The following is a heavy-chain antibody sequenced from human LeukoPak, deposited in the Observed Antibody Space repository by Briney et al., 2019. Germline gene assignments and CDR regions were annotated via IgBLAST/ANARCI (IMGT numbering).Heavy chain of an antibody. CDR3: TTEYYYDSPGIFDY. D-gene: IGHD3-22*01. CDR2: IKKKTDGGTT. J-gene: IGHJ4*02. CDR1: GFTFSNGW. Sequence: GGSLRLSCTTSGFTFSNGWMSWVRQAPGKGLEWVGRIKKKTDGGTTDYAAPVKGRFTISRDDSKNTLYLQMNSLTTEDTAIYYCTTEYYYDSPGIFDYWGQGALVTVSS. V-gene: IGHV3-15*01.